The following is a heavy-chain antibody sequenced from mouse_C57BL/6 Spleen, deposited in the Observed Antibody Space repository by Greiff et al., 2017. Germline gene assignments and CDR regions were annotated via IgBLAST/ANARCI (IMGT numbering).Heavy chain of an antibody. V-gene: IGHV5-4*01. CDR3: ARDGLRPVAY. D-gene: IGHD1-2*01. J-gene: IGHJ3*01. CDR2: ISDGGSYT. Sequence: EVQRVESGGGLVKPGGSLKLSCAASGFTFSSYAMSWVRQTPEKRLEWVATISDGGSYTYYPDNVKGRFTISRDNAKNNLYLQMSHLKSEDTAMYYCARDGLRPVAYWGQGTLVTVSA. CDR1: GFTFSSYA.